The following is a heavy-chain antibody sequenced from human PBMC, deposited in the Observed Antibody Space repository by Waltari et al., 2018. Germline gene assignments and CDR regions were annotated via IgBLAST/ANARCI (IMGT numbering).Heavy chain of an antibody. Sequence: EVQLVESGGGLVQPGGSLRLSCAASGFTLRGPGTHWGRQAPGKGLGWVSRMSSDGRTTNYAESVKGRFTISRDNAKNTLYLQMSSLRAEDTAVYYCARNLDNWGQGTLVTVSS. J-gene: IGHJ4*02. CDR3: ARNLDN. V-gene: IGHV3-74*01. CDR1: GFTLRGPG. CDR2: MSSDGRTT.